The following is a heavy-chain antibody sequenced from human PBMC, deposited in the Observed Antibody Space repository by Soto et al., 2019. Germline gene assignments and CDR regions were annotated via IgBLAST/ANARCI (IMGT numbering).Heavy chain of an antibody. CDR3: ARAGAAPYYYYGMAV. V-gene: IGHV1-18*01. J-gene: IGHJ6*02. CDR2: ISTYNGDT. Sequence: QVQLVQSGAEVRKPGASVKVSCKASGYTFSTSGMSWLRQAPGQGLEWMGWISTYNGDTNDAPKFQDRVTMTSDKAXRTVYMELRSLRSDDRAVYYCARAGAAPYYYYGMAVWGQGTRVTVSS. D-gene: IGHD2-15*01. CDR1: GYTFSTSG.